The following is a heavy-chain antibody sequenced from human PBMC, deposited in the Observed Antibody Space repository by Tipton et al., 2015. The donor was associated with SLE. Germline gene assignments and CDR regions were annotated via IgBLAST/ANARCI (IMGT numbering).Heavy chain of an antibody. CDR1: GGSISSGSYY. V-gene: IGHV4-39*07. J-gene: IGHJ1*01. Sequence: TLSLTCTVSGGSISSGSYYWSWIRQPPGKGLEWIGSIYHSGSTYYNPSLKSRVTISVDTSKNQFSLKLSSVTAADTAVYYCARYGTYDGSRYFQHWGQGTLVTVSS. CDR3: ARYGTYDGSRYFQH. CDR2: IYHSGST. D-gene: IGHD1-26*01.